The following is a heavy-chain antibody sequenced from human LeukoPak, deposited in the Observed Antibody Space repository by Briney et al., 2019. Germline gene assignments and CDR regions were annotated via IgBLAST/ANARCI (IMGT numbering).Heavy chain of an antibody. V-gene: IGHV3-23*01. J-gene: IGHJ4*02. CDR1: GFTFSSYA. Sequence: GGSLRLSCAASGFTFSSYAMSWVRQAPGKGLEWVSAISGSGGSTYYADSVKGRFTISRDNSKNTLYLQMNSLRAERTAVYYCAKDNSFSRYGGKNPFDYWGQGTLVTVSS. CDR2: ISGSGGST. CDR3: AKDNSFSRYGGKNPFDY. D-gene: IGHD4-23*01.